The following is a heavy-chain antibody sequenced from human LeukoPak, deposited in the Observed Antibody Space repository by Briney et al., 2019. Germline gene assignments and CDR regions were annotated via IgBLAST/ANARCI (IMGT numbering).Heavy chain of an antibody. CDR3: ARTVRGVIITGYWFDP. CDR2: INTNTGNP. Sequence: VASVKVSCKASGYTFIRYGISWVRQAPGQGLEWMGWINTNTGNPTYAQGFTGRFVFSLDTSVSTAYLQISSLKAEDTAVYYCARTVRGVIITGYWFDPWGQGTLVTVSS. V-gene: IGHV7-4-1*02. CDR1: GYTFIRYG. D-gene: IGHD3-10*01. J-gene: IGHJ5*02.